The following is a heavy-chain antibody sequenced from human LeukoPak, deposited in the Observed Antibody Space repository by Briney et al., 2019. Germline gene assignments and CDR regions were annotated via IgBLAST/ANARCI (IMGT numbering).Heavy chain of an antibody. CDR2: INNDGSST. J-gene: IGHJ1*01. D-gene: IGHD1-26*01. Sequence: GGSLRLSCAASGFTFSNYWMHWVRQAPGKGLVWVSRINNDGSSTTYADSVKGRFTISRDNTKNALYLQMNSLRAEDTAVYYCARDRSGSIVGYFQHWGQGTLVTVSS. CDR3: ARDRSGSIVGYFQH. V-gene: IGHV3-74*01. CDR1: GFTFSNYW.